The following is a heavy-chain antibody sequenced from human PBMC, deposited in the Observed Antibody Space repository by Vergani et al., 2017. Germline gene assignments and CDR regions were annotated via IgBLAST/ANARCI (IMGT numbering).Heavy chain of an antibody. D-gene: IGHD2-15*01. CDR1: GFTFSSYD. V-gene: IGHV3-13*01. CDR3: ARGSVDYSGSYWFDL. J-gene: IGHJ5*02. Sequence: EVQLVESGGGLVKPGGSLRLSCAASGFTFSSYDMHWVRQATGQGLEWVSAIGTAGDTYYPGPVKGRFTISRDNAKISLYRQMNSLRSGDTAVYYCARGSVDYSGSYWFDLWGQGTLVTVSS. CDR2: IGTAGDT.